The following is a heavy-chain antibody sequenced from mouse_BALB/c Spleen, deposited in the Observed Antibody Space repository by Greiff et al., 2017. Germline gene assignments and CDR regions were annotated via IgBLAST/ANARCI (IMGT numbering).Heavy chain of an antibody. CDR2: IWAGGST. Sequence: VQVVESGPGLVAPSQSLSITCTVSGFSLTSYGVHWVRQPPGKGLEWLGVIWAGGSTNYNSALMSRLSISKDNSKSQVFLKMNSLQTDDTAMYYCARDRALYGNYWYFDVWGAGTTVTVSS. CDR1: GFSLTSYG. D-gene: IGHD2-1*01. V-gene: IGHV2-9*02. J-gene: IGHJ1*01. CDR3: ARDRALYGNYWYFDV.